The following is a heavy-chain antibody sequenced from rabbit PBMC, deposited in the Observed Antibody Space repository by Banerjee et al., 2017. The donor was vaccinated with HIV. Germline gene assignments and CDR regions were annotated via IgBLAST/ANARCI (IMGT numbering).Heavy chain of an antibody. CDR3: ARHSGDTSLANTPRDL. Sequence: QEQLEESGGDLVKPEGSLTLTCTASGFSFNTNYWIYWVRQAPGKGLEWIASIYAANSDKIYYASWAKGRFTITKTSSTTVTLQMTSLTVADTATYFCARHSGDTSLANTPRDLWGPGTLVTVS. V-gene: IGHV1S45*01. CDR1: GFSFNTNYW. CDR2: IYAANSDKI. D-gene: IGHD2-1*01. J-gene: IGHJ4*01.